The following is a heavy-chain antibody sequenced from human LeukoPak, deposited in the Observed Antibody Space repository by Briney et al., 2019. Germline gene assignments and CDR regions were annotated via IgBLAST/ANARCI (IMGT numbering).Heavy chain of an antibody. D-gene: IGHD3-16*02. CDR3: ARVLYDYVWGSYRYYFDY. CDR1: GGSISSYY. CDR2: IHYSGST. V-gene: IGHV4-59*01. Sequence: PSETLSLTCTVSGGSISSYYWSWIRQPPGKGLEWIGYIHYSGSTNYNPSLKGRVTISVDTSKNQFSLKLSSVTAADTAVYYCARVLYDYVWGSYRYYFDYWGQGTLVTVSS. J-gene: IGHJ4*02.